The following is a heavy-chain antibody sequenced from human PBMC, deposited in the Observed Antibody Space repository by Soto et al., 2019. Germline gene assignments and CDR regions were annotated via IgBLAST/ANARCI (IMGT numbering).Heavy chain of an antibody. CDR2: ISGSADST. D-gene: IGHD2-2*01. V-gene: IGHV3-23*01. J-gene: IGHJ6*02. CDR1: GFTFSSYA. CDR3: ARDRCISTSCFGTMDV. Sequence: PGGSLRLSCAASGFTFSSYAMSWVRQAPGKGLEWVSTISGSADSTYYADSVKGRFTISRDNSKNTLYLQMSSLRAEDTAVYYCARDRCISTSCFGTMDVWGQGTTVTVSS.